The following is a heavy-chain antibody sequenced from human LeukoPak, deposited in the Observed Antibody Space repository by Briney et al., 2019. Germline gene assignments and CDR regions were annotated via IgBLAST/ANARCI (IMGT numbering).Heavy chain of an antibody. Sequence: QPGGSLRLSCAASGFTFSSYAMHWVRQAPGKGLEWVAVISYDGSNKYYADSVKGRFTISRDNSKNTLYLQMNSLRAEDTAVYYCARAYYDSSTFDYWGQGTLVTVSS. D-gene: IGHD3-22*01. V-gene: IGHV3-30-3*01. CDR1: GFTFSSYA. CDR2: ISYDGSNK. J-gene: IGHJ4*02. CDR3: ARAYYDSSTFDY.